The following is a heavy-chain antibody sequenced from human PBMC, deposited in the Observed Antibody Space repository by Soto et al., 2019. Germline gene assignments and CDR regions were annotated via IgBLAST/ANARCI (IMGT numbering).Heavy chain of an antibody. J-gene: IGHJ4*02. Sequence: GGSLRLSCAASGFTFSSYSMNWVRQAPGKGLEWVSYISSSSSTIYYADSVKGRFTISRDNAKNSLYLQMNSLRAEDTAVYYCARKYIWGSYRYHGNDYWGQGTLVTVSS. CDR1: GFTFSSYS. D-gene: IGHD3-16*02. V-gene: IGHV3-48*01. CDR3: ARKYIWGSYRYHGNDY. CDR2: ISSSSSTI.